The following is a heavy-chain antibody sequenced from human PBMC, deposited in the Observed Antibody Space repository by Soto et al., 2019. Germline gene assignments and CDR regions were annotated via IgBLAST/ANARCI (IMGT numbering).Heavy chain of an antibody. V-gene: IGHV3-30-3*01. CDR1: GFTFSSYA. CDR2: ISYDGSNK. D-gene: IGHD3-3*01. CDR3: ARESGNAYYDFWSGPSDDY. Sequence: GGSLRLSCAASGFTFSSYAMHWVRQAPGKGLEWVAVISYDGSNKYYADSVKGRFTISRDNSKNTLYLQMNSLRAEDTAVYYCARESGNAYYDFWSGPSDDYWGQGTLVTVSS. J-gene: IGHJ4*02.